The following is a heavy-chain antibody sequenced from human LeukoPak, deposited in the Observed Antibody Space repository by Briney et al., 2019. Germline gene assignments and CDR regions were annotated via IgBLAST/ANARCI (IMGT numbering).Heavy chain of an antibody. CDR2: ISSSSSYK. J-gene: IGHJ4*02. V-gene: IGHV3-21*01. D-gene: IGHD3-22*01. CDR3: VRLRRNSDTSGFYYYYDF. CDR1: GFTFSSYN. Sequence: GGSLRLSCAASGFTFSSYNMSWVRQAPGKGLEWVSSISSSSSYKDYIDSLRGRFTISRDNAKNSLYLQMNSLRAEDTAVYFCVRLRRNSDTSGFYYYYDFWGQGTLVTVSS.